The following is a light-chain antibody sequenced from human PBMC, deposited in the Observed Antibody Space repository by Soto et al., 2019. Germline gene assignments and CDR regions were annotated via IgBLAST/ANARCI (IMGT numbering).Light chain of an antibody. CDR2: EVS. CDR3: SSYAGSNNLYVV. CDR1: SSDVGDYNY. Sequence: QSALTQPPSASGSPGQSVTISCTGTSSDVGDYNYVSWYQQHPGKAPKLMIYEVSKRPSGVPDRFSGSKSGNTASLTVSGLQAEDEADYYCSSYAGSNNLYVVFGGGTKVTVL. V-gene: IGLV2-8*01. J-gene: IGLJ2*01.